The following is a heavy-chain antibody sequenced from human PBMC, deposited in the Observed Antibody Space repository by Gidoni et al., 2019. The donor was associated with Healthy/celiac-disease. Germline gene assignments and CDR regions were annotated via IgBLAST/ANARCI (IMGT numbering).Heavy chain of an antibody. CDR2: IGGSGGST. CDR1: GFPFSSYT. Sequence: EVQLLESGGGLVQPGGSLRLSCAHSGFPFSSYTISWVRPAPGTGLEWVSAIGGSGGSTYYADSVKGRFTISRDNSKNTLYLQMNSLRAEDTAVYYCAKDGPVLRFLEWLLGHGYFDYWGQGTLVTVSS. V-gene: IGHV3-23*01. D-gene: IGHD3-3*01. CDR3: AKDGPVLRFLEWLLGHGYFDY. J-gene: IGHJ4*02.